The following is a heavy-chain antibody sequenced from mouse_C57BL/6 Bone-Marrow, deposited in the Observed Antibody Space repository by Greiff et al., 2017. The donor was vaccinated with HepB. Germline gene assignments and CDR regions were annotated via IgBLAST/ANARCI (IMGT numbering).Heavy chain of an antibody. D-gene: IGHD2-4*01. CDR1: GYTFTSYT. CDR2: INPSSGYT. J-gene: IGHJ3*01. Sequence: QVHVKQSGAELARPGASVKMSCKASGYTFTSYTMHWVKQRPGQGLEWIGYINPSSGYTKSNQKFKDKATLTADKSSSTAYMQLSSLTSEDSAVYYCARYDYAAWFAYWGQGTLVTVSA. V-gene: IGHV1-4*01. CDR3: ARYDYAAWFAY.